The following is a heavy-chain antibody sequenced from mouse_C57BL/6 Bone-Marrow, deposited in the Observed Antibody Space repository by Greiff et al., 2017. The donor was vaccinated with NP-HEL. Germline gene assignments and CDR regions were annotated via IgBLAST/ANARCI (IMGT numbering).Heavy chain of an antibody. J-gene: IGHJ4*01. Sequence: VHVKQSGTVLARPGASVKMSCKTSGYTFTSYWMHWVKQRPGQGLEWIGAIYPGNSDTSYNQKFKGKAKLTAVTSASTAYMELSSLTNEDSAVYYCTRSITTVALDGAMDYWGQGTSVTVSS. CDR3: TRSITTVALDGAMDY. D-gene: IGHD1-1*01. CDR1: GYTFTSYW. CDR2: IYPGNSDT. V-gene: IGHV1-5*01.